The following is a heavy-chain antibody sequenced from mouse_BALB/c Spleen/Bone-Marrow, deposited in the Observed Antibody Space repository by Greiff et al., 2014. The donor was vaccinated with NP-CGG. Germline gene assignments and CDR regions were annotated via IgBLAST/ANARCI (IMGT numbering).Heavy chain of an antibody. CDR2: IDPANGNT. CDR1: GFNIKDTY. CDR3: GRYYYLRSVFAY. J-gene: IGHJ3*01. D-gene: IGHD1-1*01. V-gene: IGHV14-3*02. Sequence: EVKLVESGAELVKPGASVKLSCTASGFNIKDTYMYWVKQRPEQGLEWIGRIDPANGNTKYDPKFQDKATITADTSSNTAYLQLSSLPTEDTAGYYCGRYYYLRSVFAYWGQGTLVTVSA.